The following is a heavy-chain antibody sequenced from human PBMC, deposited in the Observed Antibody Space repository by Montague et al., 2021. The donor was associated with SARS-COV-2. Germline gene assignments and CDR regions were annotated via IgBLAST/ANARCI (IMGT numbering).Heavy chain of an antibody. CDR1: GFTFSNYA. CDR2: IYSGGSST. J-gene: IGHJ4*02. V-gene: IGHV3-23*03. D-gene: IGHD3-3*01. Sequence: SLRLSCAASGFTFSNYAMSWVRQAPGKVLAWVSVIYSGGSSTYXXXSXXXRFTISKDNSKNTLYLQLNSLRAEATAVSYCAKDPYYDFWSGYYFDYWGQGTLVTVSS. CDR3: AKDPYYDFWSGYYFDY.